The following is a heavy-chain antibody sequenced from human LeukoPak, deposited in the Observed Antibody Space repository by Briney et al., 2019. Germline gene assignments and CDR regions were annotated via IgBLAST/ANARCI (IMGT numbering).Heavy chain of an antibody. CDR3: ARRRVVRAVIIRDFDY. CDR2: IYYSGST. J-gene: IGHJ4*02. Sequence: SETLSLTCTVSGGSISSSSYYWGWIRQPPGKGLEWIGSIYYSGSTYYNPSLKSRVTISVDTAKNQFSLKLSSVTAADTAVYYCARRRVVRAVIIRDFDYWGQGTLVTVSS. D-gene: IGHD3-10*01. CDR1: GGSISSSSYY. V-gene: IGHV4-39*01.